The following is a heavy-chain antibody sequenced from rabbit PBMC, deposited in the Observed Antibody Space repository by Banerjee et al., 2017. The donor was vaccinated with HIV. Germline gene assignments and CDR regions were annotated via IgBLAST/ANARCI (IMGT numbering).Heavy chain of an antibody. CDR3: AGEREYAFNL. V-gene: IGHV1S45*01. CDR2: IATGSSGST. Sequence: QEQLVESGGGLVQPEGSLTLTCKASGFDLSDYYYMCWVRQAPGKGLEWIGCIATGSSGSTYYASWAKGRFTISKTSSTTVTLQMTSLTAADTATYFCAGEREYAFNLWGPGTLVTVS. J-gene: IGHJ4*01. CDR1: GFDLSDYYY.